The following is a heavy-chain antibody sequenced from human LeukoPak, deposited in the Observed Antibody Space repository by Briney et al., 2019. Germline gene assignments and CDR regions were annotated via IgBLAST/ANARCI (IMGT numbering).Heavy chain of an antibody. V-gene: IGHV3-23*01. J-gene: IGHJ4*02. CDR2: ITGSGGST. D-gene: IGHD6-13*01. CDR1: GFTFSNSA. Sequence: GGSLRLSCAASGFTFSNSAMSWVRQAPGKGREWVSAITGSGGSTYYAASVKGRFTISRDNSKNTLYLQMNSLRAEDTAVYYCAKDPGPAAGFPDYWGQGTLVTVSS. CDR3: AKDPGPAAGFPDY.